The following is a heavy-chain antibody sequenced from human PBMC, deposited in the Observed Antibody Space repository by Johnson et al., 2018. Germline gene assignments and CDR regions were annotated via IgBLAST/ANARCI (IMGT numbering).Heavy chain of an antibody. V-gene: IGHV3-30*03. CDR2: ISYDGSNK. Sequence: QVQLVESGGGVVQPGRSLRLSCAASGFTFSSYGMHWVRQAPGKGLEWVAVISYDGSNKYYADSVKGRFTISRDNSKNTLYLQMNSLRAEDTAVYYCGRVGYYDSSDAFDIWGQGTMVTVSS. CDR3: GRVGYYDSSDAFDI. J-gene: IGHJ3*02. D-gene: IGHD3-22*01. CDR1: GFTFSSYG.